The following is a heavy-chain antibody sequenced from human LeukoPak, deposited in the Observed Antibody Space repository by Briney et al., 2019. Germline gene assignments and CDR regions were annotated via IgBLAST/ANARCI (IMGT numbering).Heavy chain of an antibody. V-gene: IGHV1-18*01. Sequence: ASVTVSCKASGYTFNTYGISWVRQAPGQGLEWMGWISTYNGDTSYVQNLRGRVTMTTDTSTSTAYMELMSLRSDDTAVYYCLRDAQRPRLTPDYWGQGTLVTVSS. CDR1: GYTFNTYG. J-gene: IGHJ4*02. CDR2: ISTYNGDT. D-gene: IGHD6-25*01. CDR3: LRDAQRPRLTPDY.